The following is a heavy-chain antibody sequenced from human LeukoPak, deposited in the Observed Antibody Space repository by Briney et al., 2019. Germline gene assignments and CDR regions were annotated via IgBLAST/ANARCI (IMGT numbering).Heavy chain of an antibody. CDR1: GFTFSSYA. CDR3: AKGLTYYYDSSGSLFDY. J-gene: IGHJ4*02. Sequence: GGSLRLSCVASGFTFSSYAMSWVRRAPGKGLEWVSAISGSGGSTYYADSVKGRFTISRDNSKNTLYLQMNSLRAEDTAVYYCAKGLTYYYDSSGSLFDYWGQGTLVTVSS. D-gene: IGHD3-22*01. V-gene: IGHV3-23*01. CDR2: ISGSGGST.